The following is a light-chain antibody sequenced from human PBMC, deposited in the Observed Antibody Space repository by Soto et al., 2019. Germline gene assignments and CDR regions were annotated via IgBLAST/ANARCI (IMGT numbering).Light chain of an antibody. CDR3: SSYTSSSTPWV. J-gene: IGLJ3*02. V-gene: IGLV2-14*01. Sequence: QSVLTQPASVSGSPGQSITSSCTGTSSDVGGYNYVSWYQQHPGKAPKLMIYDVSNRPSGVSNRFSGSKSGSTASLTISGLQAEDEADYYCSSYTSSSTPWVFGGGTKLTVL. CDR2: DVS. CDR1: SSDVGGYNY.